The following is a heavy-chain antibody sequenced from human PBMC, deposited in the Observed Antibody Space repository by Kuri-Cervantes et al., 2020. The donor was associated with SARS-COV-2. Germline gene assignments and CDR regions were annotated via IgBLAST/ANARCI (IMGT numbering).Heavy chain of an antibody. Sequence: SQTHSLTCAVYGGSFSGYYWSWIRQPPGKGLEWIGEINHSGSTNYNPSLKSRVTISVDTSKNQFSLKLSSVTAADTAVYYCARTNRGRYYYYYGMDVWGQGTTVTVSS. CDR1: GGSFSGYY. V-gene: IGHV4-34*01. CDR3: ARTNRGRYYYYYGMDV. CDR2: INHSGST. J-gene: IGHJ6*02. D-gene: IGHD3-10*01.